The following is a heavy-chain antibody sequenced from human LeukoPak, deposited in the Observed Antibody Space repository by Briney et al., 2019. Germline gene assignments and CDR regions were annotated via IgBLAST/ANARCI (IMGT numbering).Heavy chain of an antibody. J-gene: IGHJ6*02. Sequence: GGSQRLSCAASGFTFSSYAMSWVRQAPGKGLEWVSAISGSGGSTYYADSVKGRFTISRDNSKNTLYLQMNSLRAEDTAVYYCAKELAPLGYCSSTSCYDSRPYGMDVWGQGTTVTVSS. CDR3: AKELAPLGYCSSTSCYDSRPYGMDV. D-gene: IGHD2-2*01. V-gene: IGHV3-23*01. CDR2: ISGSGGST. CDR1: GFTFSSYA.